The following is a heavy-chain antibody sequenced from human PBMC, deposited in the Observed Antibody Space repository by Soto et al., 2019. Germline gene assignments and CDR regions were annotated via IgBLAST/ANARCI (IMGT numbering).Heavy chain of an antibody. Sequence: GGSLRLSCAASGFTFSSYAMSWVRQAPGKGLEWVSAISGSGGSTYYADSVKGRFTISRDNSKNTLYLQMNSLRAEDTAVYYCAKAFRPYYRPQYYFDYWGQGTLVTVSS. V-gene: IGHV3-23*01. CDR3: AKAFRPYYRPQYYFDY. D-gene: IGHD3-22*01. J-gene: IGHJ4*02. CDR2: ISGSGGST. CDR1: GFTFSSYA.